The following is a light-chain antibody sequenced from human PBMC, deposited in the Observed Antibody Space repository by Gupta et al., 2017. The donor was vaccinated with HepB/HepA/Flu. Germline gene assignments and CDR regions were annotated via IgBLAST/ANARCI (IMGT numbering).Light chain of an antibody. CDR1: QSVSNY. CDR3: QQRGNWPPTIT. CDR2: DAS. V-gene: IGKV3-11*01. Sequence: IVLTQSPATLSLSPGERVTLSCRTSQSVSNYLAWYQQKPGQAPRLFIYDASYRASGIPARFSGSGSGTDFTLTISSLEPGDFAVYYCQQRGNWPPTITFGQGTHLEIK. J-gene: IGKJ5*01.